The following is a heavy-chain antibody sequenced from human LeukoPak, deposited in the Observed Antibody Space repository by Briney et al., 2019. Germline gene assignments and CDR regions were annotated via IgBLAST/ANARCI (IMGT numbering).Heavy chain of an antibody. CDR2: IGGSGGST. V-gene: IGHV3-23*01. CDR3: AKLGDIAVADYFDY. CDR1: GFTFSSYA. D-gene: IGHD6-19*01. J-gene: IGHJ4*02. Sequence: PGGSLRLSCAASGFTFSSYAMSWVRQAPGKGLEWASAIGGSGGSTYYADSVKGRFTISRDNSKNTLYLQMNSLRAEDTAVYYCAKLGDIAVADYFDYWGQGTLVTVSS.